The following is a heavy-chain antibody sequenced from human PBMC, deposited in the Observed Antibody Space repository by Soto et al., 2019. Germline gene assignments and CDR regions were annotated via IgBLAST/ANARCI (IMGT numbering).Heavy chain of an antibody. V-gene: IGHV4-39*01. Sequence: KTSETLSLTCTVSGGSISSSSYYWGWIRQPPGKGLELIGSIYYSGSTYYNPSLKSRVTISVDTSKNQFSLKLSSVTAADTAVYYCAGSGYGFLGYYFDYWGQGTLVTVSS. CDR1: GGSISSSSYY. J-gene: IGHJ4*02. CDR3: AGSGYGFLGYYFDY. D-gene: IGHD5-12*01. CDR2: IYYSGST.